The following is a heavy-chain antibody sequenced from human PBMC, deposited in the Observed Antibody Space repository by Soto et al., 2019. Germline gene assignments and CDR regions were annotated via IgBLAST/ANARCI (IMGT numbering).Heavy chain of an antibody. V-gene: IGHV3-43*01. J-gene: IGHJ4*02. CDR1: GVTFGDYT. D-gene: IGHD2-15*01. Sequence: PGGSLRLSCTASGVTFGDYTMHWVRQAPGKGLEWVSLITWDGINIEYADSVRGRFTISRDNSKNSLYLQMNGLRHEDTAFYYCAKDGIAWRWGQGTLVTVSS. CDR3: AKDGIAWR. CDR2: ITWDGINI.